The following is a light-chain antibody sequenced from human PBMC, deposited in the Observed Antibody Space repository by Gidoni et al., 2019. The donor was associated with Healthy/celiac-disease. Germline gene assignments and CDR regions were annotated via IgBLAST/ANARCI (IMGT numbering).Light chain of an antibody. Sequence: DIQMTQSPSSLSASVGDRVTITCRASQSISSYLTWYQQKPGQAHKLLIYTASSLQSGVPASFSASGFGTDFTVTICSLQLEDLATYYCEQSYSTPVFTFGPGTKVEIK. CDR2: TAS. J-gene: IGKJ3*01. CDR3: EQSYSTPVFT. V-gene: IGKV1-39*01. CDR1: QSISSY.